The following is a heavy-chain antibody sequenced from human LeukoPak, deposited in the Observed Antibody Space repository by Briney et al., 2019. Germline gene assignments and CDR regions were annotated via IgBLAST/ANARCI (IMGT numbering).Heavy chain of an antibody. CDR2: IYHSGST. CDR3: ASPYNYYDSSGYYRSWYFDL. D-gene: IGHD3-22*01. J-gene: IGHJ2*01. V-gene: IGHV4-4*02. Sequence: PSETLSLTCAVSGGSISSSNWWSWVRQPPGKGLEWIGGIYHSGSTNYNPSLKSRVTISVDKSKNQFSLKLSSVTAADTAVYYCASPYNYYDSSGYYRSWYFDLWGRGTLVTVSS. CDR1: GGSISSSNW.